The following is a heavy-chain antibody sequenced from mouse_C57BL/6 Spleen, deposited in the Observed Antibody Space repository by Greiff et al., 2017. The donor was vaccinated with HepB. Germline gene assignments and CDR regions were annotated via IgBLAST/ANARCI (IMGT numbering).Heavy chain of an antibody. V-gene: IGHV5-4*01. CDR3: ASEDYGVFDY. CDR2: ISDGGSYT. CDR1: GFTFSSYA. J-gene: IGHJ2*01. Sequence: EVQLMESGGGLVKPGGSLKLSCAASGFTFSSYAMSWVRQTPEKRLEWVATISDGGSYTYYPDNVKGQFTISRDNAKNNLYLQMSHLKSEDTAMYYCASEDYGVFDYWGQGTTLTVSS. D-gene: IGHD2-4*01.